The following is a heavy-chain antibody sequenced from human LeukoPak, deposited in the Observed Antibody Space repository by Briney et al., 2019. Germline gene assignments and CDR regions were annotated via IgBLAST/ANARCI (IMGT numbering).Heavy chain of an antibody. V-gene: IGHV4-59*08. CDR2: IYYSGST. J-gene: IGHJ4*02. D-gene: IGHD5-24*01. Sequence: SETLSLTCTVSGGSISSYYWSWIRQPPGKGLEWIGYIYYSGSTNYNPSLKSRVTISVDKSKNQFSLKLSSVTAADTAVYYCARQPDGSPDAGYFDYWGQGTLVTVSS. CDR1: GGSISSYY. CDR3: ARQPDGSPDAGYFDY.